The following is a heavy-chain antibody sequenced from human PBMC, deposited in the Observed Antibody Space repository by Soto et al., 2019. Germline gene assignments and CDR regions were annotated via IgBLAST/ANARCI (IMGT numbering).Heavy chain of an antibody. V-gene: IGHV1-69*13. D-gene: IGHD2-15*01. Sequence: SVKVSCKASGGTFRDYGIGWVRQAPGQGLEWMGGIIPVFGTTNYAQKFQGRVTITADESTSTAYIEVSSLRSEDTAMFYCGRYCSGGSCHTLDYYGMDVWGQGTTVTVSS. J-gene: IGHJ6*02. CDR3: GRYCSGGSCHTLDYYGMDV. CDR1: GGTFRDYG. CDR2: IIPVFGTT.